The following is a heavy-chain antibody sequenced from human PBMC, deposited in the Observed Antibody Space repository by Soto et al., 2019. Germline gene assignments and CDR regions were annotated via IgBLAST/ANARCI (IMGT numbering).Heavy chain of an antibody. D-gene: IGHD3-10*01. V-gene: IGHV1-2*07. CDR1: AYTFTGYY. Sequence: ASVKVSCKASAYTFTGYYMHWVLQAPGHGLEWMGWINPNSGGTNYAHKFQGRVTMTRDPSISTAYIALSSLRSDDTAVYYCARAATYYYPLGSEADYWGQGTLVTFSS. J-gene: IGHJ4*02. CDR3: ARAATYYYPLGSEADY. CDR2: INPNSGGT.